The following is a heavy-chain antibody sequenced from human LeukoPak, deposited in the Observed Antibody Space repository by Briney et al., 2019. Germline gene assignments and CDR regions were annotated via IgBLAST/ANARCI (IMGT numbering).Heavy chain of an antibody. CDR3: ARDFLARVVVAATNVDY. CDR1: GYTFTGYY. CDR2: INPSGGST. J-gene: IGHJ4*02. Sequence: ASVKVSCKASGYTFTGYYMHWVRQAPGQGLEWMGIINPSGGSTSYAQKFQGRVTMTRDTSISTAYMELSRLRSDDTAVYYCARDFLARVVVAATNVDYWGQGTLVTVSS. D-gene: IGHD2-15*01. V-gene: IGHV1-46*01.